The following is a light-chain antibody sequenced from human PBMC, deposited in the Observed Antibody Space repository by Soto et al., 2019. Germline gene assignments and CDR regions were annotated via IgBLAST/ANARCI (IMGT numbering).Light chain of an antibody. J-gene: IGKJ5*01. CDR3: QQFDTSPPGT. Sequence: EIVLTQSPGTLSLSPGERDTLSCRASQSVSSSYLAWYQQKPGQAPRLLIYGASSRATGIPDRFSGSGSGTDFTLTSSRLEPEDFAVYYCQQFDTSPPGTFGQGTRLEIK. CDR2: GAS. V-gene: IGKV3-20*01. CDR1: QSVSSSY.